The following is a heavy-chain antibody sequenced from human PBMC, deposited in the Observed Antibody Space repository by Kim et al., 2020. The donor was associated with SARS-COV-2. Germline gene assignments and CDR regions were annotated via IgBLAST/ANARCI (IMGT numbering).Heavy chain of an antibody. CDR2: INPSGGST. CDR1: GYTFTSYY. V-gene: IGHV1-46*01. CDR3: ARDKGVEYYDILTGYSNYYYYGMDV. Sequence: ASVKVSCKASGYTFTSYYMHWVRQAPGQGLEWMGIINPSGGSTSYAQKFQGRVTMTRDTSTSTVYMELSSLRSEDTAVYYCARDKGVEYYDILTGYSNYYYYGMDVWGQGTTVTVSS. J-gene: IGHJ6*02. D-gene: IGHD3-9*01.